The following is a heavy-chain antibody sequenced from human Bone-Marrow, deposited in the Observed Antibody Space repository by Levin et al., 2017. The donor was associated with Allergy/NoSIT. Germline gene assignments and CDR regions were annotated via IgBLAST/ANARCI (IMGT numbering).Heavy chain of an antibody. Sequence: TGESLKISCQVSGYSLNDLSMHWVRQGPGKGLEWMGGYDPEDGEIIYAQKFQGRVTIIEDRFTDTASMEVRSLRSEDTAVYWCTTYDLRFRELRPFDYWGQGTLVAVSS. CDR1: GYSLNDLS. CDR2: YDPEDGEI. CDR3: TTYDLRFRELRPFDY. D-gene: IGHD1-26*01. J-gene: IGHJ4*02. V-gene: IGHV1-24*01.